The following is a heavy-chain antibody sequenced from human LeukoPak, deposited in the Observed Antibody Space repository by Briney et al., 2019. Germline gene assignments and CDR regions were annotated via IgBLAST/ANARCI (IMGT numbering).Heavy chain of an antibody. D-gene: IGHD3-3*01. CDR3: ARQLTIFGVVSYYYYYMDV. V-gene: IGHV4-39*01. J-gene: IGHJ6*03. Sequence: SETLSLACTVSGGSISSSSYYWGWIRQPPGKGLEWIGSIYHSGSTYYNPSLKSRVTISVDTSKNQFFLKLSSVTAADTAVYYCARQLTIFGVVSYYYYYMDVWGKGTTVTVSS. CDR1: GGSISSSSYY. CDR2: IYHSGST.